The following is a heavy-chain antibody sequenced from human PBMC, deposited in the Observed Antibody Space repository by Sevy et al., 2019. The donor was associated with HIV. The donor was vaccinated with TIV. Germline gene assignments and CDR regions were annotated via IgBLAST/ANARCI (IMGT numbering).Heavy chain of an antibody. CDR1: GFAFAKYS. CDR3: AREGCTQPHDY. V-gene: IGHV3-23*01. J-gene: IGHJ4*02. CDR2: FSFGCGRI. Sequence: GGSLRLSCAASGFAFAKYSMSWVRQAPGKGLEWVSTFSFGCGRINYADSVKGRFTISRDDSKNTLFLQMNGLRAEDKATYFCAREGCTQPHDYWGQGTLVTVSS. D-gene: IGHD2-8*01.